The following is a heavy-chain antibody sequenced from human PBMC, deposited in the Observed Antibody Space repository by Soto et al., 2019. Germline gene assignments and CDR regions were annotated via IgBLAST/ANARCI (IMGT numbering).Heavy chain of an antibody. D-gene: IGHD1-26*01. CDR3: AKRGYSGSYYGMDY. V-gene: IGHV3-30*18. CDR2: ISFDGSTK. J-gene: IGHJ4*02. CDR1: GFTFNTYD. Sequence: QVQLVESGGGVVQPGRSLRLSCAASGFTFNTYDMHWVRQAPGKGLEWVAVISFDGSTKYYADSVQGRFTISRDNSKNTLYLQLNGLRAEDTAVYYCAKRGYSGSYYGMDYWGQGTLVTVSS.